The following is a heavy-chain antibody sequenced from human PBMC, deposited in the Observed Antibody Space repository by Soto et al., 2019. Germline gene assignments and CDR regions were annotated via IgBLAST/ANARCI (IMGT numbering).Heavy chain of an antibody. J-gene: IGHJ2*01. CDR3: ARLSLGYCSGGSCYKVWYFDL. CDR1: GFTFSDYY. CDR2: ISSSGSTI. V-gene: IGHV3-11*01. Sequence: QVQLVESGGGLVKPGGSLRLSCAASGFTFSDYYMSWIRQAPGKGLEWVSYISSSGSTIYYADSVKGRFTISRDNAKNSLYLQMNSLRAEDTVVYYCARLSLGYCSGGSCYKVWYFDLWGRGTLVTVSS. D-gene: IGHD2-15*01.